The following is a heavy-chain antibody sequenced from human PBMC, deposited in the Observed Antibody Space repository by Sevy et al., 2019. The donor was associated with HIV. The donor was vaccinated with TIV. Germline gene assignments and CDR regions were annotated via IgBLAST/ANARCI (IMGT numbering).Heavy chain of an antibody. D-gene: IGHD5-18*01. V-gene: IGHV4-30-4*01. J-gene: IGHJ4*02. CDR3: ARVRGYTHVYSFDY. Sequence: LSLTCTVSGASISSGDDYWSWIRQPPGKGLEWIGYIYYSGSTYYNPSLKSRVTISVDTSKNQFSLKVRSVTAADTAVYYCARVRGYTHVYSFDYWGQGTLVTVSS. CDR2: IYYSGST. CDR1: GASISSGDDY.